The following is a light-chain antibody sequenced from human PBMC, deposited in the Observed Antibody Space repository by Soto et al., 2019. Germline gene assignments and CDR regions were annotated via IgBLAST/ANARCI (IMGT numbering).Light chain of an antibody. CDR2: GAS. J-gene: IGKJ4*01. V-gene: IGKV3-15*01. CDR1: QSVRKN. Sequence: IVRTQSPARLSLSPGQRATLSCRASQSVRKNLAWLQQKPGGAPILLIYGASTRAHVSPHTFGGSGSGTEFTRIISSRQSEDFAVYYGQQYNRWPVTFGGGTKVDIK. CDR3: QQYNRWPVT.